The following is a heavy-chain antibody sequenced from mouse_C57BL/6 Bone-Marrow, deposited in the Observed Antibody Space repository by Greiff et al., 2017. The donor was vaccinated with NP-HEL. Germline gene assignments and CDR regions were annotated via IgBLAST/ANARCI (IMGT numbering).Heavy chain of an antibody. CDR2: INPYNGGT. D-gene: IGHD3-3*01. V-gene: IGHV1-19*01. J-gene: IGHJ2*01. CDR1: GYTFTDYY. Sequence: EVKLMESGPVLVKPGASVKMSCKASGYTFTDYYMNWVKQSHGKSLEWIGVINPYNGGTSYNQKFKGKATLTVDKSSSTAYMELNSLTCEDSAVYYCARLGQGDYWGQGTTLTVSS. CDR3: ARLGQGDY.